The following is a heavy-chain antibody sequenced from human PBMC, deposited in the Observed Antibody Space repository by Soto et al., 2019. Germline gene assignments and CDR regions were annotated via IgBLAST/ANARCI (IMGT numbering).Heavy chain of an antibody. Sequence: QVHLVQSGAEVRKPGSSVKVSCQASGGTLSSSAVSWVRQAPGQGLEWVGGTIPILGTAHYAQQFQGRVTFSPDDSTETAYMELSSLRSEDTAMYFCARGESSDTGDDVWGQGTLVTVSS. J-gene: IGHJ4*02. V-gene: IGHV1-69*01. D-gene: IGHD3-22*01. CDR2: TIPILGTA. CDR1: GGTLSSSA. CDR3: ARGESSDTGDDV.